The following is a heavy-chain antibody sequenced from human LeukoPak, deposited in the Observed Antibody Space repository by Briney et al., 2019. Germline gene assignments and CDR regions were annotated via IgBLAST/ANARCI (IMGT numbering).Heavy chain of an antibody. V-gene: IGHV3-74*01. Sequence: GGSLRLSCAASGFTFSDYYMSWIRQAPGKGLVWVSRINSDGRTTSYADSVKGRFTIARDNAKNTLYLQLRSLGAQDTAVYFCARGTGYSVLDYWGQGTLVTVSS. CDR1: GFTFSDYY. J-gene: IGHJ4*02. D-gene: IGHD5-24*01. CDR3: ARGTGYSVLDY. CDR2: INSDGRTT.